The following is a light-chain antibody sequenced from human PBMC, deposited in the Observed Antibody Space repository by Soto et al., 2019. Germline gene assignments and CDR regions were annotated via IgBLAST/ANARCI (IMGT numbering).Light chain of an antibody. V-gene: IGKV1-9*01. CDR2: AAS. CDR1: QDVSNY. Sequence: DIQLTQSPSFLSASVGDRVTITCRASQDVSNYIAWYQQNPGTVPKVLIYAASTLQSGVPSRFSGSGSGTEFTLTISSLQPEDFAVYYCQQRSNWPPGLTFGGGTKVEIK. CDR3: QQRSNWPPGLT. J-gene: IGKJ4*01.